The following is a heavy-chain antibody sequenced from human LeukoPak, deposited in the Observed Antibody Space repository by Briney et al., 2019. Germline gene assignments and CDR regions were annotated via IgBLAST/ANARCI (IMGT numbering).Heavy chain of an antibody. V-gene: IGHV1-18*01. CDR2: ISAYNGNT. J-gene: IGHJ6*03. D-gene: IGHD6-13*01. CDR3: ARDWGSSWYGMYYYYYMDV. CDR1: GYTFTSYG. Sequence: GASVKVSCKASGYTFTSYGISWVRQAPGQGLEWMGWISAYNGNTNYAQKLQGRVTMTTDTSTSTAYMELRSLRSDDTAVYYCARDWGSSWYGMYYYYYMDVWGKGTTVTVSS.